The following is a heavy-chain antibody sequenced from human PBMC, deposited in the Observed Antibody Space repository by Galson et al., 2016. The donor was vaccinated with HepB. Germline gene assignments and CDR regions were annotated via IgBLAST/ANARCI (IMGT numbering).Heavy chain of an antibody. D-gene: IGHD2-21*02. Sequence: SLRLSCAASGFTVSSYYMSWVRQAPGKGLEWVSVFYSGGSTYYADSVKGRFTISRDNSKNTLYLQMNSLRAEDTAVYYFARDRGAVTVDAFDIWGQGTMVTVSS. V-gene: IGHV3-53*01. CDR1: GFTVSSYY. CDR3: ARDRGAVTVDAFDI. CDR2: FYSGGST. J-gene: IGHJ3*02.